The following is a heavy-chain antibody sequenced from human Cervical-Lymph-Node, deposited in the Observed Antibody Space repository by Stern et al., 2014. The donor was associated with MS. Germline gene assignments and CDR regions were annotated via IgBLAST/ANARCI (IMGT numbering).Heavy chain of an antibody. CDR3: ARERSIHYPAFAP. Sequence: QVQLVQSGAEVKKPGSSVRVSCKASEGSFKSYAFNWLRQAPGQVLEWMGDIVPMFAKANYAQKFQGRVTVTADEATNTVYMELSFLTSEDTAVYYCARERSIHYPAFAPWGQGTLVTVSS. CDR2: IVPMFAKA. D-gene: IGHD3-10*01. J-gene: IGHJ5*02. CDR1: EGSFKSYA. V-gene: IGHV1-69*01.